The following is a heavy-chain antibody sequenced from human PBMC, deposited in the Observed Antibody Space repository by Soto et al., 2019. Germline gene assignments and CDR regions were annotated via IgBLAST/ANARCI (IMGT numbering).Heavy chain of an antibody. D-gene: IGHD5-18*01. J-gene: IGHJ4*02. CDR3: ARGQRGYSYMAFDY. CDR1: GFTFSSYW. V-gene: IGHV3-7*05. CDR2: IKQDGSEK. Sequence: GGSLRLSCAASGFTFSSYWMSWVRQAPGKGLEWVANIKQDGSEKYYVDSVKGRFTISRDNAKNSLYLQMNSLRAEDTAVYYCARGQRGYSYMAFDYWGQGTLVTVSS.